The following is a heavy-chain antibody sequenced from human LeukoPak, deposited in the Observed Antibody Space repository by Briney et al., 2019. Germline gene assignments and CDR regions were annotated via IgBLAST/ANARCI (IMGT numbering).Heavy chain of an antibody. CDR1: GYSFISYG. J-gene: IGHJ4*02. CDR3: ARVVTTRYDY. Sequence: GASVKVSCKASGYSFISYGVTWVRQAPGQGLEWMGWINTYNGNTNYVQNFQGRVTMTADTSTSTAYMDLRSLRCDDTAVYYCARVVTTRYDYWGPGTLVTVSS. CDR2: INTYNGNT. D-gene: IGHD4-17*01. V-gene: IGHV1-18*01.